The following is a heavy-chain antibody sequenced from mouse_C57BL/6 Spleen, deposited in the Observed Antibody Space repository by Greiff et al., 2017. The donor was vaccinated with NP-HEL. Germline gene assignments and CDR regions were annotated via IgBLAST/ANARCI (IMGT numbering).Heavy chain of an antibody. CDR3: TRAGGYYGSSPWFAY. Sequence: EVMLVESGEGLVKPGGSLKLSCAASGFTFSSYAMSWVRQTPEKRLEWVAYISSGGDYIYYADTVKGRFTISRDNARNTLYLQMSSLKSEDTAMYYCTRAGGYYGSSPWFAYWGQGTLVTVSA. V-gene: IGHV5-9-1*02. CDR2: ISSGGDYI. CDR1: GFTFSSYA. J-gene: IGHJ3*01. D-gene: IGHD1-1*01.